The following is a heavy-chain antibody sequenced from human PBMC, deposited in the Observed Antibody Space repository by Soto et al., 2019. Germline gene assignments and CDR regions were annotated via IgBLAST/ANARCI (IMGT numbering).Heavy chain of an antibody. V-gene: IGHV4-4*02. CDR1: GFTLKDVW. J-gene: IGHJ5*02. CDR3: AREVNSSPARGPNWFDP. D-gene: IGHD6-13*01. CDR2: TYHSGTT. Sequence: PGGSLSLSCVVSGFTLKDVWMQWVRQAPGKGLEWIGETYHSGTTNYNPSLKTRVTISIDKSKNQFSLKMNSVTAADTAVYYCAREVNSSPARGPNWFDPWGQGTLVTVSS.